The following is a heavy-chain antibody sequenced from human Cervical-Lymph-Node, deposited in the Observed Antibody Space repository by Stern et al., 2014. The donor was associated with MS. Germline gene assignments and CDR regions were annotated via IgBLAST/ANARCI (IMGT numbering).Heavy chain of an antibody. J-gene: IGHJ5*02. D-gene: IGHD6-13*01. CDR3: ALSSETSDRWYSLGYDL. CDR2: IFPVFGTP. CDR1: GGTFSTFP. Sequence: VQLVESGAEVTKPGSSVKLSCKASGGTFSTFPSRWVRPAPGHGLGWLGGIFPVFGTPTYAQEFRGRVTITADVSTSTVYMELSSLRSDDTAVYYCALSSETSDRWYSLGYDLWGQGTLVTVSS. V-gene: IGHV1-69*01.